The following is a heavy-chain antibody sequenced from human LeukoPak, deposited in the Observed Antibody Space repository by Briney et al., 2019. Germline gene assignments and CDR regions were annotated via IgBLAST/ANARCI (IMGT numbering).Heavy chain of an antibody. V-gene: IGHV3-7*01. CDR3: ARDPYNTGGYAAFDI. CDR2: IKQDGSEK. Sequence: PGGSLRLSCAASGFTFSSNWMTWVRQAPGKGLEWVANIKQDGSEKQYVDSVKGRFTISRDNAKNSLYLQMDSLRVGDTAVYYCARDPYNTGGYAAFDIWGQGTMVTVSS. D-gene: IGHD3-22*01. CDR1: GFTFSSNW. J-gene: IGHJ3*02.